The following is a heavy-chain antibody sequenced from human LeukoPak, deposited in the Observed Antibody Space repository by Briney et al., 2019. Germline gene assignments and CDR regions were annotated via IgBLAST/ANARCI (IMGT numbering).Heavy chain of an antibody. CDR3: ASTGYSSGWAY. Sequence: PGGSLRLSCAASGFTFSSYAVSWVRQAPGKGLEWVSAISGSGGSTYYADSVKGRFTISRDNSKNTLYLQMNSLRAEDTAVYYCASTGYSSGWAYWGQGTLVTVSS. CDR2: ISGSGGST. J-gene: IGHJ4*02. V-gene: IGHV3-23*01. CDR1: GFTFSSYA. D-gene: IGHD6-19*01.